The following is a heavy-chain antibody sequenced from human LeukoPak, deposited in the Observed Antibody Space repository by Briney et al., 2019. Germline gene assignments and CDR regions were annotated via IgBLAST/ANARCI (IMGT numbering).Heavy chain of an antibody. CDR2: IYYSGST. J-gene: IGHJ2*01. Sequence: SETLSLTCTVSGGSISSSSYYWGWIRQPPGKGLEWIGSIYYSGSTYYNPSLKSRVTISVDTSKNQFSLKLSSVTAADTAVYYCARTPVWGSGSYFDPWGRGTLVTVSS. D-gene: IGHD3-10*01. CDR1: GGSISSSSYY. V-gene: IGHV4-39*01. CDR3: ARTPVWGSGSYFDP.